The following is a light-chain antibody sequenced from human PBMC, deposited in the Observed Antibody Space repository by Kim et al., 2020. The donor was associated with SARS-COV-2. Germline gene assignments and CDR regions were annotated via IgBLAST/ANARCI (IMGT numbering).Light chain of an antibody. CDR3: AAWDDSLRV. J-gene: IGLJ1*01. Sequence: QPVLTQPPSASGTPGQRDTISCSGSSSNIGSNTVNWYQQLPGTAPKLLIYSNNQRPSGVPDRFSGSKSGTSASLAISGLQSEDEADYYCAAWDDSLRVFGTGTKVTVL. V-gene: IGLV1-44*01. CDR2: SNN. CDR1: SSNIGSNT.